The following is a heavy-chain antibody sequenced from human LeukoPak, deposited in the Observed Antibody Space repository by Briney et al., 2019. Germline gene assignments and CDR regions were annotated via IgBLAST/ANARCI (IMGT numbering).Heavy chain of an antibody. J-gene: IGHJ4*02. Sequence: GGSLRLSCAASGFTFSSYSMNWVRQAPGKGLEWVSHITSSSSATYYADSVKGRFTVSGDNSKNTLYLQMSSLTAADTAVYYCAKDRSIGTYYTFDHWGQGTLVTVSS. CDR2: ITSSSSAT. V-gene: IGHV3-48*01. D-gene: IGHD1-26*01. CDR3: AKDRSIGTYYTFDH. CDR1: GFTFSSYS.